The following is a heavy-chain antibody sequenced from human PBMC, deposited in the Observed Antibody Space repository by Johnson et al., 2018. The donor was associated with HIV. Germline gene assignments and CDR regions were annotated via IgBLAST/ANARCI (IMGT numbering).Heavy chain of an antibody. V-gene: IGHV3-23*04. J-gene: IGHJ3*02. CDR3: AKDRTSGSYSDDAFDI. D-gene: IGHD1-26*01. CDR2: ISGSGGST. CDR1: GFTFSSYA. Sequence: MLLVESGGGLVQPGGSLRLSCAASGFTFSSYAMSWVRQAPGKGLAWVSAISGSGGSTYYADSVKGRFTISRDNSKNTLYLQMNSLRAEDTAVYYCAKDRTSGSYSDDAFDIWGQGTMVTVSS.